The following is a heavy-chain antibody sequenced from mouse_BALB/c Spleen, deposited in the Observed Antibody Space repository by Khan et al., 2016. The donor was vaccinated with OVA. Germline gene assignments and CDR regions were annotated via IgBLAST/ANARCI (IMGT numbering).Heavy chain of an antibody. V-gene: IGHV2-6-1*01. Sequence: VELVESGPGLVAPSQSLSITCTISGFSLTNYGVHWVRQPPGKGLEWLVVIWHDGSTTYNSALKSRLTISKDNSKSQVFLKMNSLQTDDTAIYFSARQPYYNYNIMDYWGQGTSVTVSS. J-gene: IGHJ4*01. CDR3: ARQPYYNYNIMDY. CDR2: IWHDGST. D-gene: IGHD2-12*01. CDR1: GFSLTNYG.